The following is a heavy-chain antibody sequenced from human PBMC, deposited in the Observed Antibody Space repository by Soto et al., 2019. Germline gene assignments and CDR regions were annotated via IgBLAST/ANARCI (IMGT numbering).Heavy chain of an antibody. Sequence: TSETLSLTCTVSGGSISSYSWIWIRQPPGKGLEWIGNIHYNGNTKYSPSLKSRVTMSVDTSKNHFSLKLISVTTADTAVYFCAREGNLGRWIQPLDSWGQGTLVTVSS. CDR3: AREGNLGRWIQPLDS. J-gene: IGHJ4*02. CDR2: IHYNGNT. CDR1: GGSISSYS. D-gene: IGHD2-2*03. V-gene: IGHV4-59*01.